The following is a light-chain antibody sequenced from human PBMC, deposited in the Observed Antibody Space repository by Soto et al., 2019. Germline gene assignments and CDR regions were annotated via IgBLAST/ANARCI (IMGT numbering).Light chain of an antibody. J-gene: IGKJ1*01. V-gene: IGKV3-11*01. CDR3: HQRKSWPRT. Sequence: EIVLTQSPATLSLSPGERATLSCRASQSVSSNLAWYQQKPGQAPRLLIYRASTRATGIPARFSGSGSGTDFTLTISRLEPEDFAVYYCHQRKSWPRTFGQGTKVDIK. CDR1: QSVSSN. CDR2: RAS.